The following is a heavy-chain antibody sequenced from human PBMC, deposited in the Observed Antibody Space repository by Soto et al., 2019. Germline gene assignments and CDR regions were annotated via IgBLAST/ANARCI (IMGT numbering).Heavy chain of an antibody. D-gene: IGHD3-16*02. CDR3: ARDNPGWEVSYYFDY. CDR1: GFTFSSYA. V-gene: IGHV3-30-3*01. Sequence: QVQLVESGGGVVQPGRSLRLSCAASGFTFSSYAMHWVRQAPGKGLEWVAVISYDGSNKYYADSVKGRFTISRDNSKNTLYLQMNSLRAEDTAVYYCARDNPGWEVSYYFDYWGQGTLVTVSS. J-gene: IGHJ4*02. CDR2: ISYDGSNK.